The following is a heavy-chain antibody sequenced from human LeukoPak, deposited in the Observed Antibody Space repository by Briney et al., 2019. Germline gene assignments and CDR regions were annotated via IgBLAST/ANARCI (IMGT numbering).Heavy chain of an antibody. V-gene: IGHV1-8*01. CDR3: ARALSWTTESYYYMDV. Sequence: AAGKVSCKASGYTFSSYDINWVRQATGQGLEWMGWMTLNSGNTGYAQKLQGRVTMTKNTSITTAYMELSSLRSEDTAVYYCARALSWTTESYYYMDVWLKGTTVTV. D-gene: IGHD3/OR15-3a*01. CDR2: MTLNSGNT. J-gene: IGHJ6*03. CDR1: GYTFSSYD.